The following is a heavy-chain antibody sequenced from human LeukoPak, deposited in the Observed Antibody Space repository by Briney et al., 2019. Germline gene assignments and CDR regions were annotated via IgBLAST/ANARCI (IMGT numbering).Heavy chain of an antibody. V-gene: IGHV4-31*03. CDR1: GGSIRSGGYY. CDR3: ARGGIFVGVAPGDYGMDV. Sequence: SETLSLTCTVSGGSIRSGGYYCTWIRQHPGKGLEWIGEIYYSRSTYYNTSLKSRVTISIDTSKNQFSLELMSVTAADTAVYYCARGGIFVGVAPGDYGMDVWGQGTTVTVSS. CDR2: IYYSRST. D-gene: IGHD3-3*02. J-gene: IGHJ6*02.